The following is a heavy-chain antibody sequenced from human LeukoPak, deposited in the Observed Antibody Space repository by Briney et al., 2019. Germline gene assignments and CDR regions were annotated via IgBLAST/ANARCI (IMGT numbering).Heavy chain of an antibody. J-gene: IGHJ3*02. Sequence: PGGSLRLSCAASGFTFSTYGMGWVRQAPGKGLEWVSIINYNGDTTYYADSVKGRFTISRDNSKNTLYLQMNSLRAEDRAVYYCAKDALWFGGANAAFDIWGQGTMVTVSS. D-gene: IGHD3-10*01. CDR2: INYNGDTT. V-gene: IGHV3-23*01. CDR3: AKDALWFGGANAAFDI. CDR1: GFTFSTYG.